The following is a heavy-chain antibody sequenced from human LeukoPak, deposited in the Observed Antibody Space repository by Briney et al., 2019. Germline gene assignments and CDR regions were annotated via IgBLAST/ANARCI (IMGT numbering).Heavy chain of an antibody. Sequence: SETLSLTCAVSGGSISSSGYYWGWIRQPPGKGLEWIGSIYYTGSTYYNPSLKSRVTISADTSNKEFSLKLSSVTAADTAVYFCARDNSGYYNFDHWGQGALVTAS. J-gene: IGHJ4*02. CDR3: ARDNSGYYNFDH. CDR1: GGSISSSGYY. CDR2: IYYTGST. D-gene: IGHD3-22*01. V-gene: IGHV4-39*02.